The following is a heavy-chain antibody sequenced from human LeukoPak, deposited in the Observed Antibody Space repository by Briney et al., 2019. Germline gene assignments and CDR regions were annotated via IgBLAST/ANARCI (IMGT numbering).Heavy chain of an antibody. Sequence: ASVKVSCKASGGTFSSYAISWVRQAPGQGLEWMGIINPSGGSTSYAQKFQGRVTMTRDTSTSTVYMELSSLRSEDTAVYYCARVNHSPLGDYSNLNRGYYYMDVWGKGTTVTVS. D-gene: IGHD4-11*01. CDR1: GGTFSSYA. V-gene: IGHV1-46*01. J-gene: IGHJ6*03. CDR3: ARVNHSPLGDYSNLNRGYYYMDV. CDR2: INPSGGST.